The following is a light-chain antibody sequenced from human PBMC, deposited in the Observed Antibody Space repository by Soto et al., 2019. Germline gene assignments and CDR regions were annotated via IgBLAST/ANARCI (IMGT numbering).Light chain of an antibody. CDR3: QQYKDWPWT. V-gene: IGKV3-15*01. CDR2: DAS. Sequence: EFVLTQSPGTLSLSPGERSTLSCRASQTVISSSLAWFHEKHGQAPRXXIYDASNRAPDVPARFSGSGSGTDLIITISSLQSEDFEVYDCQQYKDWPWTFGQGTKVDIK. J-gene: IGKJ1*01. CDR1: QTVISSS.